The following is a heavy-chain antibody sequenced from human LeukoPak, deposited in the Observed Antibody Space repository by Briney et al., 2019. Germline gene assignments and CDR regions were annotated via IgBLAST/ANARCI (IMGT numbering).Heavy chain of an antibody. J-gene: IGHJ4*02. V-gene: IGHV3-23*01. CDR2: ISGSGGST. D-gene: IGHD6-13*01. CDR3: AKGPGYSSYYFDY. CDR1: GFTFSSYA. Sequence: GGSLRLSCAASGFTFSSYAMSWVRQAPGKGLEWVSVISGSGGSTYYADSVKGRFTVSRDNSKNTLYLQMNSLRAEDTAVYYCAKGPGYSSYYFDYWGQGTLVTVSS.